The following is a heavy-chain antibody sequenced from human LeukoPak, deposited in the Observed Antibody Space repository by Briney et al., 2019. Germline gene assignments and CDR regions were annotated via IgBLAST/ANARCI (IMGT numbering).Heavy chain of an antibody. CDR1: GFTFSSYA. J-gene: IGHJ4*01. D-gene: IGHD6-19*01. CDR3: AKGIYSSGWSYFDY. V-gene: IGHV3-23*01. Sequence: GGSLRLSCAASGFTFSSYAMSWVRQAPGKGLQWVSAISGSGGSTYYADSVKGRFTISRDNSKNTLYLQMNSLRAEDTAVYYCAKGIYSSGWSYFDYWGHGTLVTVSS. CDR2: ISGSGGST.